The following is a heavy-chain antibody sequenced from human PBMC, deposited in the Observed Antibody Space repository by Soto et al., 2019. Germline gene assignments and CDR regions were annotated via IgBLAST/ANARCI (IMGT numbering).Heavy chain of an antibody. CDR1: GYTFTGYY. J-gene: IGHJ6*02. CDR2: INPNSGGT. CDR3: ARDLGKGGWIRPYYYYGMDV. Sequence: GASVKVSCKASGYTFTGYYMHWVRQAPGQGLEWMGWINPNSGGTNYAQKFQGWVTMTRDTSISTAYMELNRLRSDDTAVYYCARDLGKGGWIRPYYYYGMDVWGQGTTVTVSS. V-gene: IGHV1-2*04. D-gene: IGHD6-19*01.